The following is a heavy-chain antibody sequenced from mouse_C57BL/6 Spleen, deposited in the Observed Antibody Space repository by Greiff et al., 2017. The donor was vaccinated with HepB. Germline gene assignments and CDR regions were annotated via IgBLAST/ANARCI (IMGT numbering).Heavy chain of an antibody. CDR2: FYPGSGSI. V-gene: IGHV1-62-2*01. D-gene: IGHD1-1*01. J-gene: IGHJ3*01. CDR3: ARHEDYGSGFAY. CDR1: GYTFTEYT. Sequence: VKLQQSGAELVKPGASVKLSCKASGYTFTEYTIHWVKQRSGQGLEWIGWFYPGSGSIKYNEKFKDKATLTADKSSSTVYMQLSRLTSADSAVYFSARHEDYGSGFAYWGQGTLVTVSA.